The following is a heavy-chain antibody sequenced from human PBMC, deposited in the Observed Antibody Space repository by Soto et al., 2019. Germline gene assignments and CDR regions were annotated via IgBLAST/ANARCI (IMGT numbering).Heavy chain of an antibody. CDR2: ISAYNGST. D-gene: IGHD6-19*01. CDR3: ARAVAGFGYYYYGMDV. J-gene: IGHJ6*02. CDR1: GYTFTSYG. Sequence: ASVKVSCKASGYTFTSYGISWVRQAPGQGLEWMGWISAYNGSTNYAQKLQGRVTMTTDTSTSTAYMELRSLRSDDTAVYYCARAVAGFGYYYYGMDVWGQGTTVTVSS. V-gene: IGHV1-18*01.